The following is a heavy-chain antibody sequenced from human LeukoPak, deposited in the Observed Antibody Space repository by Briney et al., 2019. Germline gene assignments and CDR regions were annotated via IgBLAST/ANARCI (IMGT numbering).Heavy chain of an antibody. Sequence: SETLSLTCSVSGGPISSSDYYWGWIRQPPGKGLEWIGRMSYTGNTYYTPPLKSRVTISVDTSNNLFSLRLSSVTAGDTAVYYCARLTHSYYADSSGYYPYYYMDVWGKGTTVTVSS. V-gene: IGHV4-39*02. CDR1: GGPISSSDYY. CDR2: MSYTGNT. CDR3: ARLTHSYYADSSGYYPYYYMDV. D-gene: IGHD3-22*01. J-gene: IGHJ6*03.